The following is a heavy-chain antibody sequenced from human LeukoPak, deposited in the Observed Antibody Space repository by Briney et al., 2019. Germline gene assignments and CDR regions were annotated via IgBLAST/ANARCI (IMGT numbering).Heavy chain of an antibody. J-gene: IGHJ3*02. CDR3: ARGGEMATMRETGIDAFDI. V-gene: IGHV3-74*03. Sequence: GGSLRLSCAASGFTFSSYCMHWVRQAPGKGLVWVSRIKSDESSTKYADSVKGRFTISRDNAKNTLYLQMNSLRAEDTAVYYCARGGEMATMRETGIDAFDIWGQGTMVTVSS. CDR2: IKSDESST. D-gene: IGHD5-24*01. CDR1: GFTFSSYC.